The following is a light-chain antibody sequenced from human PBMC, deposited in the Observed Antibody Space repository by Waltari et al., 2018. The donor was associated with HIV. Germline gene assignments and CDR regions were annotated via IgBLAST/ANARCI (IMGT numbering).Light chain of an antibody. V-gene: IGLV1-44*01. J-gene: IGLJ3*02. CDR2: SND. CDR3: AVWDDNLKRV. Sequence: QSVLTQPPSASGTPGKRVTISCPGSSPNSGNNAVSWYKQLPGEAPKLLISSNDRRPSGVPERFSASKSGTSASLAISGLQSEDEAHYYCAVWDDNLKRVFGGGTKLTVL. CDR1: SPNSGNNA.